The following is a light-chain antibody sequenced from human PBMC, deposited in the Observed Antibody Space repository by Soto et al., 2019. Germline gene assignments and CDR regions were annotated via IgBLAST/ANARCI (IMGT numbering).Light chain of an antibody. CDR3: QQRNCSAPGT. CDR1: QSVRTY. V-gene: IGKV3-11*01. J-gene: IGKJ5*01. CDR2: DAS. Sequence: EFFLTGTAVAVSRSASERSKDCCVASQSVRTYLAWYQVKPGQAPRLLIYDASRRASGVSARFSGSGSGTDVTLTMSSREPEQFSLYYCQQRNCSAPGTVGRGTRLEI.